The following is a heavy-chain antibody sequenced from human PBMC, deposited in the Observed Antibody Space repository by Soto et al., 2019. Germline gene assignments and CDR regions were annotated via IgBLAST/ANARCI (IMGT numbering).Heavy chain of an antibody. D-gene: IGHD5-12*01. V-gene: IGHV5-51*01. J-gene: IGHJ4*02. CDR1: GYSFTSYW. CDR3: ARDNGRDGYNPLDY. CDR2: IYPGDSDT. Sequence: PGESLKISCKASGYSFTSYWIGWVRQMPGKGLEWMGIIYPGDSDTIYSPSFQGQVTISADKSISTAYLQMNSLRAEDTAVYYCARDNGRDGYNPLDYWGQGTLVTVSS.